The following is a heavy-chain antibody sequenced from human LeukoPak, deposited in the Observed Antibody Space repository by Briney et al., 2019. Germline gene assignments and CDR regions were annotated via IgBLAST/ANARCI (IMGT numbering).Heavy chain of an antibody. CDR3: ARDGGIAVAGTPH. CDR1: GGSISSGSYY. CDR2: IYTSGST. V-gene: IGHV4-61*02. J-gene: IGHJ4*02. D-gene: IGHD6-19*01. Sequence: SETLSLTCTVSGGSISSGSYYWSWIRQPAGKGLEWIGRIYTSGSTNYNPSLKSRVTISVDTSKKQFSLKLSSVTAADTAVYYCARDGGIAVAGTPHWGQGTLVTVSS.